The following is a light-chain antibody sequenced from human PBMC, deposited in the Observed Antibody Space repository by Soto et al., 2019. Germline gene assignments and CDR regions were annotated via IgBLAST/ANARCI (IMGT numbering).Light chain of an antibody. J-gene: IGKJ4*01. CDR2: DAS. V-gene: IGKV3-11*01. Sequence: IVLTQSPATLSLSPGERATLYCGASQRVSGGFLAWYQQKPGQAPRLLIYDASNRATGIPARFSGSGSGTDFTLTISSLEPEDFAVYYCQQRSNWPPLLTFGGGTKVDIK. CDR1: QRVSGGF. CDR3: QQRSNWPPLLT.